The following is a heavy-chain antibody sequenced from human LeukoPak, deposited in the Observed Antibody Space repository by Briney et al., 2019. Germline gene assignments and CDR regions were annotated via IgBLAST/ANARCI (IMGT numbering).Heavy chain of an antibody. D-gene: IGHD3-22*01. CDR3: AVGGYYYDSSGSPFDY. Sequence: PGGSLRLSCAASGFTFSSYAMHWVRQAPGKGLEWVAVISYDGSNKYYADSVKGRFTISRDNSKNTLYLQMNSLRAEDTAVYYCAVGGYYYDSSGSPFDYWGQGTTVTVSS. J-gene: IGHJ4*03. CDR1: GFTFSSYA. V-gene: IGHV3-30-3*01. CDR2: ISYDGSNK.